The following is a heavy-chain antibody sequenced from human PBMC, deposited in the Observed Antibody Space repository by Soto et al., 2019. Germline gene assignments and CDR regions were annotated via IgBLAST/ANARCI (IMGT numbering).Heavy chain of an antibody. CDR1: GFNFIDHY. V-gene: IGHV3-11*06. J-gene: IGHJ4*02. D-gene: IGHD6-19*01. CDR2: ISGSSRYT. Sequence: PGGSLRLSCAASGFNFIDHYMNWSRQAPGKGLEWVSYISGSSRYTNFADSVKGRFTISRDNAKNSLYLQMNSLRVEDTAVYYCARHTSGWHYYDYWGQGTPVTVSS. CDR3: ARHTSGWHYYDY.